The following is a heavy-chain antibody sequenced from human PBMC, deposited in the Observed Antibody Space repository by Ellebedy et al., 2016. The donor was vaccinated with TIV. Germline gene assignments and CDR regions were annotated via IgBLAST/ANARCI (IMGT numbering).Heavy chain of an antibody. CDR1: GFPFTSYG. CDR3: ARDDSAYYYGSGSYHPFDF. Sequence: AASVKVSCKASGFPFTSYGFTWVRQAPGQGLEWMGWINPNSGGTKFEQKFQDRVTMTRDTSIDTAYIEVSSLRSDDTAVYYCARDDSAYYYGSGSYHPFDFWGQGTLVTVSS. J-gene: IGHJ4*02. CDR2: INPNSGGT. V-gene: IGHV1-2*02. D-gene: IGHD3-10*01.